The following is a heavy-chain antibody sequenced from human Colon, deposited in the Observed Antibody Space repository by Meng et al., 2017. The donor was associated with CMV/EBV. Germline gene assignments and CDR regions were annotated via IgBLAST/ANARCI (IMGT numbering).Heavy chain of an antibody. J-gene: IGHJ4*02. CDR1: GFSLNAPLMR. CDR2: VDWTDDK. Sequence: SGPTLVKPTETCTLTCTFSGFSLNAPLMRVVWIRQSPGQALEWLARVDWTDDKFYKSSLKTRLTISKDTSKNQVVLTMTDMDPVDTASYFCARVRPYISDWTFDFWGPGILVTVSS. CDR3: ARVRPYISDWTFDF. D-gene: IGHD2-21*02. V-gene: IGHV2-70D*14.